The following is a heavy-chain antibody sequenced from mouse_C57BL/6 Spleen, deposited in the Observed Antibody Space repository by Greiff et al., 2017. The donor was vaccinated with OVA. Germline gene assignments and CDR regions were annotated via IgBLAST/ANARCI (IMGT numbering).Heavy chain of an antibody. D-gene: IGHD2-2*01. J-gene: IGHJ1*03. V-gene: IGHV1-26*01. CDR3: ARRGYGYDPSRYFDV. CDR2: INPNNGGT. Sequence: EVQLQQSGPELVKPGASVKISCKASGYTFTDYYVNWVKQSHGKSLEWIGDINPNNGGTSYNQKFKGKATLTVDKSSSTAYMELRSLTSEDSAVYYCARRGYGYDPSRYFDVWGTGTTVTVSS. CDR1: GYTFTDYY.